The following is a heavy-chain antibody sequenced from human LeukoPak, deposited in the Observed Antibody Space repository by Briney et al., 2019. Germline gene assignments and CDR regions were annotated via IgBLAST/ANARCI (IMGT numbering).Heavy chain of an antibody. V-gene: IGHV4-31*03. D-gene: IGHD5-24*01. CDR3: ARDRLQNDALDI. J-gene: IGHJ3*02. CDR2: IYYSGST. CDR1: GGSISSGGYY. Sequence: PSETLSLTCTVSGGSISSGGYYWSWIRQHPGKGLEWIGYIYYSGSTYYNPSLKSRVTISVDTSKNQFSLKLSSVTAADTAVYYCARDRLQNDALDIWGQGTMVTVSS.